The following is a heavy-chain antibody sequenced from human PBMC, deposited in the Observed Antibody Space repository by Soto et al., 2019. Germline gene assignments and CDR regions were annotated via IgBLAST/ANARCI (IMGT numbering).Heavy chain of an antibody. D-gene: IGHD3-10*01. CDR1: GGTFSSYA. CDR3: ASPITMVRGVGYYYYGMDV. J-gene: IGHJ6*02. CDR2: IIPIFSTA. Sequence: SVKVSCKASGGTFSSYAISWLRQSAGQGLEWMGGIIPIFSTANYAQKFQGRVTITADESTSTAYMELSSLRSEDTAVYYCASPITMVRGVGYYYYGMDVWGQGTTVTVSS. V-gene: IGHV1-69*13.